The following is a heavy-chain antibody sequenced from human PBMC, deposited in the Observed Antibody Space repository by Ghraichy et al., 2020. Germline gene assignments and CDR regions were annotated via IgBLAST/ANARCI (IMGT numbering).Heavy chain of an antibody. D-gene: IGHD5-12*01. CDR1: GGSFSDNS. CDR3: ARGTIRYGMDV. CDR2: INHSGST. J-gene: IGHJ6*02. Sequence: GTLSLTCTVYGGSFSDNSWTWIRQPPGKGLECIGEINHSGSTNYNPSLKSRVTMSVATSKNQFSLKLSSVTAADTAVYYCARGTIRYGMDVWGQGTTVTVSS. V-gene: IGHV4-34*01.